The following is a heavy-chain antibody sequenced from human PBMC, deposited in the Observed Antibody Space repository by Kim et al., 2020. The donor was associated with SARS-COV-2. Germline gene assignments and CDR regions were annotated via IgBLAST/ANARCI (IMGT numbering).Heavy chain of an antibody. D-gene: IGHD6-6*01. CDR2: INHSGST. V-gene: IGHV4-34*01. J-gene: IGHJ4*02. Sequence: SETLSLTCAVYGGSFSGYYWSWIRQPPGKGLEWIGEINHSGSTNYNPSLKSRVTISVDTSKNQFSLKLSSVTAADTAVYYCARGHGKYSSPLGWITTTARVYFDYWGQGTLVTVSS. CDR1: GGSFSGYY. CDR3: ARGHGKYSSPLGWITTTARVYFDY.